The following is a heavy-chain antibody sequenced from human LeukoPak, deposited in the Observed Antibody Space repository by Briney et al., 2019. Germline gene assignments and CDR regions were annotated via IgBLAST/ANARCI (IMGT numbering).Heavy chain of an antibody. CDR3: ARVGGAYNYGYFDS. CDR2: IYTSGST. CDR1: GGSISSYY. J-gene: IGHJ4*02. Sequence: SETLPLTCTVSGGSISSYYCNWIRQPAGKGLQWIGRIYTSGSTNYNPSLKSRVTMSVDTSRNQFSLKLSSVTAADTAVYYCARVGGAYNYGYFDSWGQGTLVTVSS. D-gene: IGHD5-18*01. V-gene: IGHV4-4*07.